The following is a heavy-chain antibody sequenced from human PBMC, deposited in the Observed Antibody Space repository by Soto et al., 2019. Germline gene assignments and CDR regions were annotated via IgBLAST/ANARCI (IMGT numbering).Heavy chain of an antibody. CDR3: ARHGPLAAAGTVFDY. CDR1: GGSISSYY. J-gene: IGHJ4*02. CDR2: IYYSGST. V-gene: IGHV4-59*08. Sequence: QVQLQESGPGLVKPSETLSLTCTVSGGSISSYYWSWIRQPPGTGLEWIGYIYYSGSTNYNPSLKSRVTISVATSKNQFSLKLSAVTAADTAVYYWARHGPLAAAGTVFDYWGQGTLVTVSS. D-gene: IGHD6-13*01.